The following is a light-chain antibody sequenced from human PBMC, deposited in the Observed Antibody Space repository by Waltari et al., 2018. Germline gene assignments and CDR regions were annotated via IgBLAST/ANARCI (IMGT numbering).Light chain of an antibody. CDR3: QVWDSSGDGV. V-gene: IGLV3-21*04. J-gene: IGLJ3*02. CDR2: YDG. CDR1: NIGSKS. Sequence: SYVLTQPSSVSVAPGKTATITCGGNNIGSKSVHWYQQKPGQAPVLVISYDGDRPSGFPERFSGSNSGNTATLTISRVEVGDEADYYCQVWDSSGDGVFGGGTKLTVL.